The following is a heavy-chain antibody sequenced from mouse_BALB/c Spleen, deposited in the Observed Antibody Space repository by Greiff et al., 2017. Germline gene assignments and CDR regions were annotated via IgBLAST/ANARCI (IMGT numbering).Heavy chain of an antibody. D-gene: IGHD1-1*02. CDR2: ISSGGST. CDR1: GFTFSSYA. CDR3: AREGLWPWFAY. J-gene: IGHJ3*01. V-gene: IGHV5-6-5*01. Sequence: DVKLVESGGGLVKPGGSLKLSCAASGFTFSSYAMSWVRQTPEKRLEWVASISSGGSTYYPDSVKGRFTISRDNARNILYLQMSSLRSEDTAMYYCAREGLWPWFAYWGQGTLVTVSA.